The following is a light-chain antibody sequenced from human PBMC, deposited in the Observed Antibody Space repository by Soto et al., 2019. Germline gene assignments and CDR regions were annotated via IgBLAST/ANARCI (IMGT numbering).Light chain of an antibody. J-gene: IGKJ5*01. CDR1: QSVSSS. V-gene: IGKV1-9*01. Sequence: TQSPATLSVSPGERATLSCRATQSVSSSLAWYQQKPGKAPKLLIYDASILQSGVPSRFSGSESGAVFTLTISSLQPEDFATYYCQQLHSYPITFGQGTRLEIK. CDR3: QQLHSYPIT. CDR2: DAS.